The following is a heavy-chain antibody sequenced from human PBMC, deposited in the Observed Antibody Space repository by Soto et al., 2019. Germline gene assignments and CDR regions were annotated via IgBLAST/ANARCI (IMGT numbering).Heavy chain of an antibody. V-gene: IGHV4-34*01. CDR2: INHSGST. CDR1: GGSFSGYY. D-gene: IGHD2-8*02. J-gene: IGHJ4*02. Sequence: QVQLQQWGAGLLKPSETLSLTCAVYGGSFSGYYWSWIRQPPGKGLEWIGEINHSGSTNYNPSLKIRVTISVDTSKNHFSLKLSSVTAADTAVYYCARGQSSLLLDCWGQGVLVTVSS. CDR3: ARGQSSLLLDC.